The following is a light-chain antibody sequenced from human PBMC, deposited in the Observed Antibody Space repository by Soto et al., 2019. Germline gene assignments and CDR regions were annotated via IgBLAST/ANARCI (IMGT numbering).Light chain of an antibody. CDR2: GAS. J-gene: IGKJ3*01. CDR1: QSVSSK. CDR3: XXYNSWPFT. Sequence: ETEMTQSPATLSVSPGERATLSCRASQSVSSKLAWYQQKVGQSPRLLILGASTRATGVLARLSVSGSGTXXXLXXXXLMSXDFXXXXXXXYNSWPFTFGPGPKVYIK. V-gene: IGKV3-15*01.